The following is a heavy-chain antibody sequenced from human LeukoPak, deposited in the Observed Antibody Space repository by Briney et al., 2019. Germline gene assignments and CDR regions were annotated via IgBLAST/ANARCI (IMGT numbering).Heavy chain of an antibody. CDR1: GVTFSSYS. CDR3: ARDGDGDSSGYYYGY. J-gene: IGHJ4*02. Sequence: PGGSLRLSCAASGVTFSSYSMSWVPQAPGKGLWWVSSISGSISYIYYAESVKSRFTISTDNAKNSLCLQMNSLRAEDTAVYLCARDGDGDSSGYYYGYWGQGTLVTVSS. CDR2: ISGSISYI. D-gene: IGHD3-22*01. V-gene: IGHV3-21*01.